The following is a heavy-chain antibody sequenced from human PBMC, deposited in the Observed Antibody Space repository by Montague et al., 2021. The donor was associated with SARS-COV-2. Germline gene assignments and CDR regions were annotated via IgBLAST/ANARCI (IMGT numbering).Heavy chain of an antibody. D-gene: IGHD6-19*01. V-gene: IGHV4-61*02. CDR2: ISISGXT. CDR3: ARDIAVADLFDY. Sequence: TLSLTCTVSGGSISSGSYYWSWIRQPAGKGLEWIGRISISGXTXYXXXXKSRVTISVDTSKNQFSLKLSSVTAADTAVYYCARDIAVADLFDYWGQGTLVAVSS. CDR1: GGSISSGSYY. J-gene: IGHJ4*02.